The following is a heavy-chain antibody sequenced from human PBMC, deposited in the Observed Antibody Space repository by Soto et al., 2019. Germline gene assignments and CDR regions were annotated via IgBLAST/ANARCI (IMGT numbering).Heavy chain of an antibody. CDR2: IEGDGST. J-gene: IGHJ6*03. Sequence: EVQLVESGGGLLQPGGSLRLSCTASGFTFRPYWIHWVHQVPGKGLVWVSRIEGDGSTTYADSVKGRFTVSRDNSKTTVYLQVNSLRAEDTAVYYCARDSHYAMDVWGKGATVTVSS. V-gene: IGHV3-74*01. D-gene: IGHD3-16*01. CDR3: ARDSHYAMDV. CDR1: GFTFRPYW.